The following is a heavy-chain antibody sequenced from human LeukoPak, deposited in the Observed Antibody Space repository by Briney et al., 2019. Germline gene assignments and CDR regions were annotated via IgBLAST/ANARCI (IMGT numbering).Heavy chain of an antibody. J-gene: IGHJ4*02. D-gene: IGHD6-13*01. V-gene: IGHV4-39*01. CDR2: MYYSGST. CDR3: ARQWVRGIEGVGGDY. Sequence: PSETLSLTCTVSGGSISSYYWGWIRQPPGKRLEWIGSMYYSGSTYYNPSLKSRVTISVDTSKNQFSLKLSSVTAADTAMYYCARQWVRGIEGVGGDYWGQGTLVTVSS. CDR1: GGSISSYY.